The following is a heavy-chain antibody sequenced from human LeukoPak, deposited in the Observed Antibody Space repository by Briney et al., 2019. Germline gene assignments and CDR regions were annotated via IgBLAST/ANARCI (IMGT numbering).Heavy chain of an antibody. CDR1: GGSISSGSYY. CDR3: ARAPLLEWPGLDY. D-gene: IGHD3-3*01. V-gene: IGHV4-61*02. Sequence: PSQTLSLTCTVSGGSISSGSYYWSWIRQPAGKGLEWIGRIYTSGSTNYNPTLKSRVTISVDTSKNQFSLKLSSVTAADTAVYYCARAPLLEWPGLDYWGQGTLVTVSS. CDR2: IYTSGST. J-gene: IGHJ4*02.